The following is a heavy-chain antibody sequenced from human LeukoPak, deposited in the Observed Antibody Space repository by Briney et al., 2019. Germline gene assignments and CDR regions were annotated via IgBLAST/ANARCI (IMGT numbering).Heavy chain of an antibody. V-gene: IGHV3-23*01. CDR1: GFTFSSSW. Sequence: GGSLRLSCAASGFTFSSSWMSWVRQAPGKGLEWVSTISGGGGSTYYADSVKGRFTISRDNSKNTLYLQVNSLRAEDTAVYYCAKGGKWDVTPFDYWGQGTLVTVSS. J-gene: IGHJ4*02. CDR2: ISGGGGST. CDR3: AKGGKWDVTPFDY. D-gene: IGHD1-26*01.